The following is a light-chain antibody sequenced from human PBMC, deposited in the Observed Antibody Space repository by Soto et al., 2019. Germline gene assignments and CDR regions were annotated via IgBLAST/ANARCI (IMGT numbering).Light chain of an antibody. J-gene: IGKJ4*01. V-gene: IGKV3-15*01. CDR3: QQYNNWPPLT. Sequence: VMRQSPATLSVSPGERATLSCRASQSVGSNLAWYQRKPGQAPRLLIYGASTRATGIPARFSGSGSGTEFTLTISSLQSEDFAVYYCQQYNNWPPLTFGGGTKVEIK. CDR1: QSVGSN. CDR2: GAS.